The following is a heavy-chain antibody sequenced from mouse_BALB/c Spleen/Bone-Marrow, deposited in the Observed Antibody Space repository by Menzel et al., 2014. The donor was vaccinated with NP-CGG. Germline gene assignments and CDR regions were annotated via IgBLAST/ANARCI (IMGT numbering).Heavy chain of an antibody. CDR2: IRSKSNDYAT. V-gene: IGHV10-3*03. CDR3: VRDSDYGYYSMDY. CDR1: GFTFNTYG. D-gene: IGHD2-4*01. Sequence: EVQGVESGGGLVQPKGSLKLSCAASGFTFNTYGMHWVCQAPGKGLEWIARIRSKSNDYATYYADSVKDRFIISRDDSQSMLYLQMNNLKTEDTAMHYRVRDSDYGYYSMDYWGQGTSVTVSS. J-gene: IGHJ4*01.